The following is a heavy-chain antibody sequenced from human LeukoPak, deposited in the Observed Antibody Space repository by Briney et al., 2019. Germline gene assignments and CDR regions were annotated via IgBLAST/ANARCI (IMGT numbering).Heavy chain of an antibody. CDR3: ARHKSPVGATPIPYYYYGMDV. J-gene: IGHJ6*02. CDR2: IYPGDSDT. Sequence: GESLKISCKGSGYSFTSYWIGWVRQMPGKGLEWMGIIYPGDSDTRYSPSFQGQVTISADKSISTAYLQWSRLKASDTAMYYCARHKSPVGATPIPYYYYGMDVWGQGTTVTVSS. D-gene: IGHD1-26*01. CDR1: GYSFTSYW. V-gene: IGHV5-51*01.